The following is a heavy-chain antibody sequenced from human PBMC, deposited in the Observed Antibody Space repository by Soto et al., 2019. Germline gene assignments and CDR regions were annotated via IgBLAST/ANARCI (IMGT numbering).Heavy chain of an antibody. CDR3: AKDSTRLLWFGELLGFDY. J-gene: IGHJ4*02. CDR1: GFTFDDYA. CDR2: ISWNSGSI. D-gene: IGHD3-10*01. V-gene: IGHV3-9*01. Sequence: PGGSLRLSCAASGFTFDDYAMHWVRQAPGKGLEWVSGISWNSGSIGYADSVKGRFTISRDNAKNSLYLQMNSLRAEDTALYYCAKDSTRLLWFGELLGFDYWGQGTLVTVS.